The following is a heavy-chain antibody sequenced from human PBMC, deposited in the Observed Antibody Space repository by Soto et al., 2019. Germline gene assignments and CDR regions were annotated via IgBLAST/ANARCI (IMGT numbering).Heavy chain of an antibody. Sequence: PGGSLRLSCAASGFTFSSYGMHWVRQAPGKGLEWVAVISYDGSNKFYADSVKGRFTISRDNSKNTLYLQMNSLRAEDTAVYYCAKEVSITMIVVALGYWGQGTLVTVSS. CDR1: GFTFSSYG. CDR2: ISYDGSNK. J-gene: IGHJ4*02. D-gene: IGHD3-22*01. V-gene: IGHV3-30*18. CDR3: AKEVSITMIVVALGY.